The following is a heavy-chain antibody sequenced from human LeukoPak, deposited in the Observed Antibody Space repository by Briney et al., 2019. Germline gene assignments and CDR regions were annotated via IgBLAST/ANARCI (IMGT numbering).Heavy chain of an antibody. CDR2: ISAYNGDT. Sequence: ASVKVSCKASGYTFTSYGISWVRQAPGHGLEWMGWISAYNGDTNDAQKFQGRVTMTTETSTSTAYMELRSLRSDDTAVYYCARVQMVRGVLIPEYFQHWGQGTLVTVSS. D-gene: IGHD3-10*01. CDR1: GYTFTSYG. V-gene: IGHV1-18*01. J-gene: IGHJ1*01. CDR3: ARVQMVRGVLIPEYFQH.